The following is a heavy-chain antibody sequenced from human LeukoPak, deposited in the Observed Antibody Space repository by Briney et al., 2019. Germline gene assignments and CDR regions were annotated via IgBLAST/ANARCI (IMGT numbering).Heavy chain of an antibody. J-gene: IGHJ4*02. Sequence: PGGSLRLSCAASGFTFDDYGMSWLRQAPGKGLEWASGINWNGGSTVYADSVKGRFTISRDNAKNSLYLQMNSLRAEDTALYYCARAFSSGWYYFDYWGQGTLVTVSS. CDR1: GFTFDDYG. CDR3: ARAFSSGWYYFDY. CDR2: INWNGGST. V-gene: IGHV3-20*04. D-gene: IGHD6-19*01.